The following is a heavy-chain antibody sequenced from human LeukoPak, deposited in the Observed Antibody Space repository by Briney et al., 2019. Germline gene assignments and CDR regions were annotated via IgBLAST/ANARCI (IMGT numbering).Heavy chain of an antibody. V-gene: IGHV3-21*01. CDR2: ISSTGRYI. D-gene: IGHD3-10*01. Sequence: GGSLRLSCAASGFDFSDYTINWVRQAPGKGLEWVSSISSTGRYIYYADSVKGRLTISRDNAKNSVYLQMNSLRAEDTAVYYCARDGLGSYDFWGQGTLVTVSS. CDR3: ARDGLGSYDF. CDR1: GFDFSDYT. J-gene: IGHJ4*02.